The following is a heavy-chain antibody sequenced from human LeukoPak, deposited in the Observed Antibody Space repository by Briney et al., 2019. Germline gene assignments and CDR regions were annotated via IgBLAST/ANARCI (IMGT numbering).Heavy chain of an antibody. J-gene: IGHJ3*02. CDR1: GFTVSSNY. CDR3: AKGVLGAFDI. V-gene: IGHV3-9*01. CDR2: ISWNSGSI. Sequence: GGSLRLSCAASGFTVSSNYMSWVRQAPGKGLEWVSGISWNSGSIGYADSVKGRFTISKDNAKNSLYLQMNSLRAEDTALYYCAKGVLGAFDIWGQGTMVTVSS. D-gene: IGHD4/OR15-4a*01.